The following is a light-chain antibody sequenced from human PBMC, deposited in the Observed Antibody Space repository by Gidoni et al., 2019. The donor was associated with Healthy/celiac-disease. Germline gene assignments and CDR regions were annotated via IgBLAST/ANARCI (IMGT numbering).Light chain of an antibody. CDR1: QGISSY. CDR2: AAS. J-gene: IGKJ1*01. Sequence: AIRMTQSPSSFSASTGDRVTITCRASQGISSYLAWYQQKPGKAPKCLIYAASTLQSGVPSRFSGSGSGTDFTLTIRCLQSEDFATYYCQQYYSYPSTFGQGTKVEIK. V-gene: IGKV1-8*01. CDR3: QQYYSYPST.